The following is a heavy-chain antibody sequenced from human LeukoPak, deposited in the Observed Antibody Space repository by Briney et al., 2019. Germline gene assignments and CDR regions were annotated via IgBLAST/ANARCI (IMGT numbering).Heavy chain of an antibody. CDR3: ARGYYYDSSGYYYYFDY. CDR1: GGSISSYY. J-gene: IGHJ4*02. CDR2: IYYSGST. Sequence: PSETLSLTCTVSGGSISSYYWSWIRQPPGKGLEWIGYIYYSGSTNYNPSLKSRVTISVDTSKNQFSLKLSSVTAADTAVYYCARGYYYDSSGYYYYFDYWGQGTLVTVPS. D-gene: IGHD3-22*01. V-gene: IGHV4-59*01.